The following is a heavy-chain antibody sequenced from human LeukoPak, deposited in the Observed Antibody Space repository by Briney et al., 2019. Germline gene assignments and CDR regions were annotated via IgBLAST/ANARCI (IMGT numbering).Heavy chain of an antibody. CDR3: VRARGCSNCVLTDGFDS. CDR1: GRVFTSYG. CDR2: ISNFDGDT. Sequence: ASVKVSCKASGRVFTSYGIAWVRQAPGEGLEWVGWISNFDGDTKVAENLQGRVTLTTDSSTSTAYMVLTNLKFDDTAVYYCVRARGCSNCVLTDGFDSWGQGTKVTVSS. D-gene: IGHD6-13*01. J-gene: IGHJ3*01. V-gene: IGHV1-18*01.